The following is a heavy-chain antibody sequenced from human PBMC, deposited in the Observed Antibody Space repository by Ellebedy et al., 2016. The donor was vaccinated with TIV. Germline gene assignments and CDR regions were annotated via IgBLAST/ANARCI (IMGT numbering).Heavy chain of an antibody. CDR3: ARAGSGNYYNSDNWFDP. CDR2: INPNSGGT. CDR1: GYTFTGYY. V-gene: IGHV1-2*02. Sequence: ASVKVSCKASGYTFTGYYMHWVRQAPGQGLEWMGWINPNSGGTNYAQKFQGRVTMTRDTSISTAYMELSRLRSDDTAVYYCARAGSGNYYNSDNWFDPWGLGTLVTVSS. D-gene: IGHD3-10*01. J-gene: IGHJ5*02.